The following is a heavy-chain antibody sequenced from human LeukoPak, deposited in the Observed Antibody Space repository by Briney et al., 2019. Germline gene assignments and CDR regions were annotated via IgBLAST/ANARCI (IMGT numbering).Heavy chain of an antibody. CDR2: ISSSGSTI. J-gene: IGHJ4*02. CDR3: ARDGKGRNRIGYYFDY. D-gene: IGHD3-10*01. CDR1: GFTFNSYE. Sequence: GGSLRLSCAASGFTFNSYEMNWVRQAPGKGLEWVSYISSSGSTIYYAASVKGRFTISRDNAKNSLYLQMNSLRAEDTAVYYCARDGKGRNRIGYYFDYWGQGTLVAVSS. V-gene: IGHV3-48*03.